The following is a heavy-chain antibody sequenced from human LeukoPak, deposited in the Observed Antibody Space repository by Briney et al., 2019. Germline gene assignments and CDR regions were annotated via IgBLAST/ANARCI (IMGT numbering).Heavy chain of an antibody. CDR2: INAGNGNT. CDR3: VRGLLWFGELSPPGY. V-gene: IGHV1-3*01. CDR1: GYTFTNYA. Sequence: ASVKVSCKASGYTFTNYALHWVRQAPGQRLEWMGWINAGNGNTKFSQNFQGRVTIARDTAATTAYMDLNSLRSEDTAVYYCVRGLLWFGELSPPGYWGQGTLVTVSS. J-gene: IGHJ4*02. D-gene: IGHD3-10*01.